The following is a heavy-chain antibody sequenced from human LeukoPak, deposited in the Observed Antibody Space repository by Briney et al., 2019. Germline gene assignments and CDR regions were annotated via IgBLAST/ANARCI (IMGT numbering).Heavy chain of an antibody. CDR1: GGSISSSSYY. Sequence: SETLSLTWTVSGGSISSSSYYWGWIRQPPGKGLEGIASIYGSASTYYNPSLKSRVTISVDTSKNQFSLKLSSVTAADTAVYYCAREHCSGGSCYSIYYYYYMDVWGKGTTVTVSS. V-gene: IGHV4-39*07. J-gene: IGHJ6*03. CDR2: IYGSAST. CDR3: AREHCSGGSCYSIYYYYYMDV. D-gene: IGHD2-15*01.